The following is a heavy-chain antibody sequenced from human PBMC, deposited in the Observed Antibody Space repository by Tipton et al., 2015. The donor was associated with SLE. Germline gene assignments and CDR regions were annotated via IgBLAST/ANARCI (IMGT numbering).Heavy chain of an antibody. CDR2: IHYNRDT. D-gene: IGHD2-15*01. CDR3: ARGSVAADDF. J-gene: IGHJ4*02. Sequence: TLSLTCTVSGASFSSHYWNWIRQTPGKGLEWIGYIHYNRDTNYHPSLKSRVTISVDTSKNQLSLKLTSVTAADTAVYYCARGSVAADDFWGQGTLVTVSS. V-gene: IGHV4-59*11. CDR1: GASFSSHY.